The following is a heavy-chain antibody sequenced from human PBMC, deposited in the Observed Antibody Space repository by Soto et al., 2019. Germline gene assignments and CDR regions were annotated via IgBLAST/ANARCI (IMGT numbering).Heavy chain of an antibody. Sequence: VGSLRLSCAASGFTFSSYGMHWVRQAPGKGLEWVAVIWYDGSNKYYADSVKGRFTISRDNSKNTLYLQMNSLRAEDTAVYYCAREVMAGTSYFDYWGQGTLVTVSS. J-gene: IGHJ4*02. D-gene: IGHD6-19*01. V-gene: IGHV3-33*01. CDR1: GFTFSSYG. CDR3: AREVMAGTSYFDY. CDR2: IWYDGSNK.